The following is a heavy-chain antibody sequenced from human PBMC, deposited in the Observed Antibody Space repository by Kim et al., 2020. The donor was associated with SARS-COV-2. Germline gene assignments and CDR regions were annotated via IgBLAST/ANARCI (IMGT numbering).Heavy chain of an antibody. CDR2: ITASGGNT. J-gene: IGHJ6*01. Sequence: GGSLRLSCVISGLTYSTNAMTWVRQAPGKGLEWVSAITASGGNTYYTDSVKGRFTISRDNSRNTVYLQMNSLRAEDTAVYYCAKRMDVVGQEITVIVS. CDR1: GLTYSTNA. V-gene: IGHV3-23*01. CDR3: AKRMDV.